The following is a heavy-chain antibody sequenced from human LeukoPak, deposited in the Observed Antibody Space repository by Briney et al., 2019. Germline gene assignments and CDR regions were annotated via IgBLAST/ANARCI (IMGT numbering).Heavy chain of an antibody. J-gene: IGHJ4*02. D-gene: IGHD3-22*01. CDR2: ISYDGSNK. Sequence: GGSLRLSCAASGFTFSSYGMHWVRQAPGKGLEWVAVISYDGSNKYYADSVKGRFTISRDNSKNTLYLQMNSLRAEDTAVYYCARESITMIVTDCWGQGTLVTVSS. CDR3: ARESITMIVTDC. CDR1: GFTFSSYG. V-gene: IGHV3-30*03.